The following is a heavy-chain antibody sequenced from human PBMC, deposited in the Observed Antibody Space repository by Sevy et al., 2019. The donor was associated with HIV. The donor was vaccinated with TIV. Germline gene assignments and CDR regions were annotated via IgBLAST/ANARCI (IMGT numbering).Heavy chain of an antibody. CDR2: IYYNGHI. Sequence: SETLSLTCTVSGGSITSLYWNWIRQPPGKGLEWIANIYYNGHINYNPSLKSRVTLSLYTSKNQCSLRLCSVTAADTAMYYCAGENAWGRGYSWGQGTLVTVSS. J-gene: IGHJ4*02. V-gene: IGHV4-59*08. CDR3: AGENAWGRGYS. CDR1: GGSITSLY. D-gene: IGHD3-10*01.